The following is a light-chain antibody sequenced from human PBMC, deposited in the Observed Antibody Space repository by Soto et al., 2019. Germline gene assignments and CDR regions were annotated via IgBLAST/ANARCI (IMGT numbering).Light chain of an antibody. CDR2: GAS. V-gene: IGKV3-15*01. Sequence: EIVMTQSPATLSVSPGERATLSCRASQSVSSNLAWYQQKPGQAPRHLIYGASTRATGIPERFSGIGSGTEFTLTISSLQSEDLAVYYCQQYDNWPRTFGQGTKLEIK. CDR1: QSVSSN. CDR3: QQYDNWPRT. J-gene: IGKJ2*01.